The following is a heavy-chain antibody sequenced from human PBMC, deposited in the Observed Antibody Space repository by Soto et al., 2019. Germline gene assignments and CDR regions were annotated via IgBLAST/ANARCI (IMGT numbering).Heavy chain of an antibody. V-gene: IGHV4-31*03. CDR1: GGSISSGGYY. J-gene: IGHJ4*02. CDR2: IYYSGST. Sequence: PSETLSLTCTVSGGSISSGGYYWSWIRQHPGKGLEWIGYIYYSGSTYYNPSLKSRVTISLDTSKNQFSLKLSSVTAADTAVYYCARSNGLVLELPSDYFDYWGQGTLVTVSS. D-gene: IGHD6-19*01. CDR3: ARSNGLVLELPSDYFDY.